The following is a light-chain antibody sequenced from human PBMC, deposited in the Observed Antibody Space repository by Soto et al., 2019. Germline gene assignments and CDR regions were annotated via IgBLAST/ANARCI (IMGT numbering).Light chain of an antibody. CDR2: DAS. V-gene: IGKV3-11*01. J-gene: IGKJ1*01. CDR1: QSVSSY. CDR3: QQRSNWPT. Sequence: EIVLTQSPAPLSLSPGERATLSCRASQSVSSYLAWYQQKPGQAPRLLIYDASNRATGIPARFSGSGSGTDFSLTISSLEPEDLSVYYCQQRSNWPTFGQGTKVEIK.